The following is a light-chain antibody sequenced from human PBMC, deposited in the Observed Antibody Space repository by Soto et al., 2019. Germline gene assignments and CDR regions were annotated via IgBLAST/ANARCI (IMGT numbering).Light chain of an antibody. CDR2: GAS. CDR1: QSVSSY. Sequence: EIVMTQSPATLSVSPGEGVTLSCSASQSVSSYLAWYQQRPGQAPRLLISGASSRATSIPDRFSGSGSATDFTLTISRLEPEHLALHDCQHHGRSTITMGQAARLEI. V-gene: IGKV3-20*01. J-gene: IGKJ5*01. CDR3: QHHGRSTIT.